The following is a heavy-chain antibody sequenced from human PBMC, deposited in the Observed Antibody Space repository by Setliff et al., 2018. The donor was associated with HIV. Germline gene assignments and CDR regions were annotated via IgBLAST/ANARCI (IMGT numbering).Heavy chain of an antibody. CDR3: AGSILTGYYTFGADY. Sequence: SVKVSCKASGGTFSSYSITWVRRAPGQGLEWVGGIIPIFGTTNYAQNFQGRVTISADESTSTAYMELSSLRSEDTAVYYCAGSILTGYYTFGADYWGQGTLVTVSS. V-gene: IGHV1-69*13. CDR1: GGTFSSYS. D-gene: IGHD3-9*01. CDR2: IIPIFGTT. J-gene: IGHJ4*02.